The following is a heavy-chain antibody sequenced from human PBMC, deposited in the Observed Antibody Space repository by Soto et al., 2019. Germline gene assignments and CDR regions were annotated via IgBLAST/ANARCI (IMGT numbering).Heavy chain of an antibody. J-gene: IGHJ6*02. CDR1: GGSFSGYY. CDR2: INHSGSA. D-gene: IGHD7-27*01. Sequence: SETLSLTCAVYGGSFSGYYWSWIRQPPGKGLEWIGEINHSGSANYNPSLKSRVTMSVDRSKNQISLILTSVTAADTAVYYCQLTRGGLFIMDVWGQGTTVTVSS. V-gene: IGHV4-34*03. CDR3: QLTRGGLFIMDV.